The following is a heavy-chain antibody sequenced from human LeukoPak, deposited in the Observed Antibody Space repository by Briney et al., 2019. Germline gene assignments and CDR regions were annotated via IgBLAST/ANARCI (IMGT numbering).Heavy chain of an antibody. CDR3: ASTIAVASTRGWFDP. Sequence: PSETLSLTCTVSGGSISSYYWSWIRQPAGKGLEWIGHIYTSGSTNYNPSLKSRVTTSVDTSKNQFSLKLSSVTAADTAVYYCASTIAVASTRGWFDPWGQGTLVTVSS. J-gene: IGHJ5*02. CDR1: GGSISSYY. D-gene: IGHD6-19*01. V-gene: IGHV4-4*09. CDR2: IYTSGST.